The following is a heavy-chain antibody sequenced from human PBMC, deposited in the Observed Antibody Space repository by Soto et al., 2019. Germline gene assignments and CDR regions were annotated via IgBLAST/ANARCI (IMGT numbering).Heavy chain of an antibody. Sequence: EVHLSESGGGLVQPGGSLRLSCAASGFTFSSHAMSWVRQAPGKGLEWVSAISGGGDRTYYADSVKGRFTISRDISRDTLYLQMNSLRAEDTAVYYCAKGGLCTRTNCYTERYYNMDVWGQGTTVTVSS. CDR2: ISGGGDRT. CDR1: GFTFSSHA. D-gene: IGHD2-2*02. CDR3: AKGGLCTRTNCYTERYYNMDV. V-gene: IGHV3-23*01. J-gene: IGHJ6*02.